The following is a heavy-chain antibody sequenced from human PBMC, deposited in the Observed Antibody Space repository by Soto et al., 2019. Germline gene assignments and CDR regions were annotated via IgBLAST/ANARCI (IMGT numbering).Heavy chain of an antibody. V-gene: IGHV4-59*08. J-gene: IGHJ4*02. CDR3: ARFTVTSYYFDY. CDR2: IYYSGST. CDR1: GGSISSYY. D-gene: IGHD4-17*01. Sequence: SETLSLTCTVSGGSISSYYWSWIRQPPGKGLEWIGYIYYSGSTNYNPSLKSRVTISVDTSKNQFSLKLSSVTAADTAVYYCARFTVTSYYFDYWGQGTLVTVSS.